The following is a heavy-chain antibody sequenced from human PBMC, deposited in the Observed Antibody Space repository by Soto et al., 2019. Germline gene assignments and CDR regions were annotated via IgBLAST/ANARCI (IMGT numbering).Heavy chain of an antibody. J-gene: IGHJ6*02. V-gene: IGHV3-48*01. D-gene: IGHD2-2*01. CDR2: ISRSSSTI. CDR1: GFTFSSYS. CDR3: AREWGGIVVVPAAHPESGMDV. Sequence: EVQLVESGGGLVQPGGSLRLSCAASGFTFSSYSMNWVRQAPGKGLEWVSCISRSSSTIYYADSVKGRFTISRDNAKNSLYLQMNRLRAEDTAVYYCAREWGGIVVVPAAHPESGMDVWGQGTTVTVSS.